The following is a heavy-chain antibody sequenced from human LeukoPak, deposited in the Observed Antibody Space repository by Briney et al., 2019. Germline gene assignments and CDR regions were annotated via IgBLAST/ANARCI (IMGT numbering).Heavy chain of an antibody. D-gene: IGHD2-21*02. Sequence: PSETLSLTCTVSGGSISSGDYYWSWIRQPPGKGLEWIGYIYYSGSTYYNPSLKSRVTISVDTSKNQFSLMLSSVTAADTAVYYCAREYGDDNWFDPWGQGTLVTVSS. CDR3: AREYGDDNWFDP. CDR1: GGSISSGDYY. J-gene: IGHJ5*02. V-gene: IGHV4-30-4*01. CDR2: IYYSGST.